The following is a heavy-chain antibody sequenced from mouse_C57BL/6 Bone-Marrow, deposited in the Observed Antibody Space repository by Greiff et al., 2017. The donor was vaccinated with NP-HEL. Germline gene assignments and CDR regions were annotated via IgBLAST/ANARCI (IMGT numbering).Heavy chain of an antibody. J-gene: IGHJ3*01. CDR3: VRHLKELGGEFAY. Sequence: GGGLVQPKGSLTLSCAASGFSFNTYAMNWVRQAPGKGLEWVARIRSKSNNYATYYADSVKDRFTISRDDSESMLYLQMNNLKTEDTAMYYCVRHLKELGGEFAYWGQGTLVTVSA. D-gene: IGHD4-1*01. CDR1: GFSFNTYA. CDR2: IRSKSNNYAT. V-gene: IGHV10-1*01.